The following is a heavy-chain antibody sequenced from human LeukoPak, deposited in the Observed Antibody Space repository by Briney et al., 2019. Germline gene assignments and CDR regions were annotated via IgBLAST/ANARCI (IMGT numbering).Heavy chain of an antibody. D-gene: IGHD2-2*01. CDR3: ARDSKIEVVPADKPYGMDV. CDR2: IIPIFGTA. Sequence: SVKVSCKASGGTFSSYAISWVRQAPGQGLEWMGGIIPIFGTANYAQKFQGRVTITADESTSTAYMELSSLRSEDTAVYYCARDSKIEVVPADKPYGMDVWGKGTTVTVSS. J-gene: IGHJ6*04. V-gene: IGHV1-69*01. CDR1: GGTFSSYA.